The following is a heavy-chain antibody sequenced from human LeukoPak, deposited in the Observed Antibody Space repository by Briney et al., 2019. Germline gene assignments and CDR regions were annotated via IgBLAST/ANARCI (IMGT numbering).Heavy chain of an antibody. Sequence: GRSLRLSCAASGFTFSSYGMHWVRQAPGKGLEWVAVIWYDGSNKYYADSVKGRFTISRDNFKNTLYLQMNSLRAEDTAVYYCARELDSSGYASFDYWGQGTLVTVSS. CDR3: ARELDSSGYASFDY. CDR1: GFTFSSYG. D-gene: IGHD3-22*01. CDR2: IWYDGSNK. J-gene: IGHJ4*02. V-gene: IGHV3-33*01.